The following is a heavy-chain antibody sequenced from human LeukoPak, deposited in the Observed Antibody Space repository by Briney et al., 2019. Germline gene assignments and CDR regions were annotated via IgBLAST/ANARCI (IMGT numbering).Heavy chain of an antibody. J-gene: IGHJ5*02. CDR2: INHSGST. V-gene: IGHV4-34*01. CDR1: GGSFSGYY. Sequence: PSETLSLTCAVYGGSFSGYYWSWIRQPPGKGREGIGEINHSGSTNYNPSLKSRVTISVDTSKNQFSLKLSSVTAADTAVYYCARGVREYDILTGYYSDWFDPWGQGTLVTVSS. D-gene: IGHD3-9*01. CDR3: ARGVREYDILTGYYSDWFDP.